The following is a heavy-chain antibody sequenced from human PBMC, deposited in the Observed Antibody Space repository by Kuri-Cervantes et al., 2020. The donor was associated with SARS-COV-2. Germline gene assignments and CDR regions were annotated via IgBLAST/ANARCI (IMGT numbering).Heavy chain of an antibody. J-gene: IGHJ4*02. CDR2: ISAYNGNT. D-gene: IGHD4-23*01. CDR3: ARSHTLYGGNSSPWDY. V-gene: IGHV1-18*01. Sequence: ASVKVSCKASGYTFTSYGISWVRQAPGQGLEWVGWISAYNGNTNYAQKLQGRVTMTTDTSTSTAYMELSSLRSEDTAVYYCARSHTLYGGNSSPWDYWGQGTLVTVSS. CDR1: GYTFTSYG.